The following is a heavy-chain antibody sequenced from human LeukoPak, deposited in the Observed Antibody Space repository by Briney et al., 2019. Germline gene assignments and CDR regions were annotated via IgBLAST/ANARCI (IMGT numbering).Heavy chain of an antibody. J-gene: IGHJ4*02. CDR2: IRYDGSNK. CDR3: ANAYYYDSSGYYFDY. D-gene: IGHD3-22*01. V-gene: IGHV3-30*02. Sequence: TGGSLRLSWAASGFTFSSYGMHWVRQAPGKGLEWVAFIRYDGSNKYYADSVKGRFTISRDNSKNTLYLRMNSLRAGDTAVYYCANAYYYDSSGYYFDYWGQGTLVTVSS. CDR1: GFTFSSYG.